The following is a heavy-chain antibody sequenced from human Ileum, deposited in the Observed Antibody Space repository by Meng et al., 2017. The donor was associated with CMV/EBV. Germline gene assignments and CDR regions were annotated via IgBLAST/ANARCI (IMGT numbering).Heavy chain of an antibody. J-gene: IGHJ4*02. Sequence: GESLKISCGVSGFTFNTYWMSWVRQAPGKGLEWVANIKEDGSEKHYVDSVKGRFTISRDNAKSSLYLQMNSLRAEDTAVYYCARILEGYDYWGLGTLVTVSS. CDR2: IKEDGSEK. D-gene: IGHD3-3*01. CDR3: ARILEGYDY. CDR1: GFTFNTYW. V-gene: IGHV3-7*01.